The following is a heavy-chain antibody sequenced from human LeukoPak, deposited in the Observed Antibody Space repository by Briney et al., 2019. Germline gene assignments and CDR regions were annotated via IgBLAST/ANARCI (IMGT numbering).Heavy chain of an antibody. CDR1: GGSFSGYY. V-gene: IGHV4-34*01. CDR2: INHSGST. J-gene: IGHJ5*02. Sequence: SETLSLTCAVYGGSFSGYYWSWIRQPPGKGLEWIGEINHSGSTNYNPSLKSRVTISVDTSKNQFSLKLSSVTAADTAVYYCARDSELEPIGWFDPWGQGTLVTVSS. D-gene: IGHD1-1*01. CDR3: ARDSELEPIGWFDP.